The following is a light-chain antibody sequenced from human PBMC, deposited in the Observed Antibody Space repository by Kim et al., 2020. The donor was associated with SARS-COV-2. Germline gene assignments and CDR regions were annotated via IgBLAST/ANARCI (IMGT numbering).Light chain of an antibody. J-gene: IGLJ3*02. CDR1: SGHSSYA. Sequence: QLVLTQSPSASASLGASVKLTCTLSSGHSSYAIAWHQQQPEKGPRYLMKVNSDGSHSKGDGIPDRFSGSSSGAERYLPISSLQSEDEADYYCQTWGTAIRVFGGGTQLTVL. V-gene: IGLV4-69*01. CDR2: VNSDGSH. CDR3: QTWGTAIRV.